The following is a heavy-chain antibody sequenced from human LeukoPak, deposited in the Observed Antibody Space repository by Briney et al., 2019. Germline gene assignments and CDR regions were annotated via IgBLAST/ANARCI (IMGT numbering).Heavy chain of an antibody. D-gene: IGHD6-19*01. CDR1: GFSSSAHT. CDR3: AREGQGAWYWFDL. J-gene: IGHJ5*02. CDR2: IDSSSTYI. Sequence: PGRSLRLSCAASGFSSSAHTMNWVRQAPGKGLEWVSSIDSSSTYIYYADSVKGRFSISRHNAKNSLYLQMSDLRAEDTAKYYCAREGQGAWYWFDLWGQGTLVTVSS. V-gene: IGHV3-21*01.